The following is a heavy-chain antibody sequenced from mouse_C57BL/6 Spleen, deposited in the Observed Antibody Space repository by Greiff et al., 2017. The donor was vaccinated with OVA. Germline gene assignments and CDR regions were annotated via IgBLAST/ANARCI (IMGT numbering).Heavy chain of an antibody. J-gene: IGHJ4*01. V-gene: IGHV3-6*01. CDR3: ARDLLDPAMDY. Sequence: EVQLQESGPGLVKPSQSLSLTCSVTGYSITSGYYWNWIRQFPGNKLEWMGYISYDGSNNYNPSLKNRISITRDTSKNQFFLKLNSVTTEDTATYYCARDLLDPAMDYWGQGTSVTVSS. D-gene: IGHD6-2*01. CDR2: ISYDGSN. CDR1: GYSITSGYY.